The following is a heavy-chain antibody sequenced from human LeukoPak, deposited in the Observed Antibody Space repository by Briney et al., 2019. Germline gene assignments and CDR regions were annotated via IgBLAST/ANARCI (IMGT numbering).Heavy chain of an antibody. CDR2: MNSDGSSI. Sequence: GGSLRLSCGASGVIFSSYWMHRVRQAPGKGLVWVSRMNSDGSSISYADSVKGRFTISRDNAKNTLYLQMNSLRAEDTAVYYCAKALTAMVTYIDYWGQGTLVTVSS. CDR1: GVIFSSYW. CDR3: AKALTAMVTYIDY. V-gene: IGHV3-74*01. D-gene: IGHD5-18*01. J-gene: IGHJ4*02.